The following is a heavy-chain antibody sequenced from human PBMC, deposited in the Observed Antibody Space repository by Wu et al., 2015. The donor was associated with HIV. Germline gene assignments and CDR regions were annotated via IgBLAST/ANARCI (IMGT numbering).Heavy chain of an antibody. CDR3: AGGGGRTSMDPFDY. CDR1: GGTFSDHGFRDY. V-gene: IGHV1-46*01. D-gene: IGHD5-18*01. J-gene: IGHJ4*02. Sequence: QVQLVQSGNEMKKPGSSVRVSCKVVGGTFSDHGFRDYGINWVRQAPGQGLEWMGIIDPSVNNTSYAQKFQGRVTMTRDTSTSTVYMELSSLRSEDTAVYYCAGGGGRTSMDPFDYWGQGTLVTVSS. CDR2: IDPSVNNT.